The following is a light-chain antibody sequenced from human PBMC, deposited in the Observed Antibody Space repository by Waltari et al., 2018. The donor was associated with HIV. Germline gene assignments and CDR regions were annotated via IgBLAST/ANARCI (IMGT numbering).Light chain of an antibody. CDR2: WAS. CDR3: QQYYTTPQT. CDR1: QSGLYRSNNKNY. Sequence: DIVMTQSPDSLAVSLGERATINCKSSQSGLYRSNNKNYLAWYQQKPGRPPRLLIYWASTRESGVPERFSGSGSGTDFTLTISSLQAEDVAVYYCQQYYTTPQTFGQGTKGEIK. J-gene: IGKJ1*01. V-gene: IGKV4-1*01.